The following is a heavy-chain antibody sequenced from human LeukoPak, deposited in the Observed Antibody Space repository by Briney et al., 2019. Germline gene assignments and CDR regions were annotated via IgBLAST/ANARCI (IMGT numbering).Heavy chain of an antibody. CDR1: GFTFSSYA. J-gene: IGHJ4*02. D-gene: IGHD6-19*01. V-gene: IGHV3-23*01. Sequence: GGSLRLSCAASGFTFSSYATSWVRQAPGKGLEWVSAISGTGAGTYYADSVKGRFTISRDNSKNTLYLQMNSLRAEDTAVYFCARRPVAGTGYFDYWGQGALVTVSS. CDR3: ARRPVAGTGYFDY. CDR2: ISGTGAGT.